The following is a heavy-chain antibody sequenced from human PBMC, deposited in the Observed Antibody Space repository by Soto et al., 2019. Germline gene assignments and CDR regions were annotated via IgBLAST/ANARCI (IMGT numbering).Heavy chain of an antibody. CDR1: GYTFTSYS. V-gene: IGHV1-18*01. CDR3: ARDWDNSGWGGGRGMDV. J-gene: IGHJ6*02. Sequence: QVQLVQSGAEVKTPGASVKVSCKASGYTFTSYSISWMRQAPGQGLEWMGWINAFNGNTNYAPKFQGRVTMTTDTTTSIVDMAVGSLRSDDTAVYYCARDWDNSGWGGGRGMDVWGQGTTVIVSS. D-gene: IGHD6-19*01. CDR2: INAFNGNT.